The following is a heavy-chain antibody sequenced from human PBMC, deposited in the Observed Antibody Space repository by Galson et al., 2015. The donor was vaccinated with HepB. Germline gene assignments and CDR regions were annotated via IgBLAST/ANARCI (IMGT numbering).Heavy chain of an antibody. V-gene: IGHV4-34*01. Sequence: SETLSLTCAVYGGSFSGYYWSWIRQPPGKGLEWIGEINHSGSTNYNPSLKSRVTISVDTSKNQFSLKLSSVTAADTAVYYCASSTKTRDSSSWNFDYWGQGTLVTVSS. CDR3: ASSTKTRDSSSWNFDY. CDR1: GGSFSGYY. CDR2: INHSGST. J-gene: IGHJ4*02. D-gene: IGHD6-13*01.